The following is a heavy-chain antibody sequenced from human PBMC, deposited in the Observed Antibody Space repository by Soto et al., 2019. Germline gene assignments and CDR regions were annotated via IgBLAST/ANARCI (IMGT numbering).Heavy chain of an antibody. CDR2: ISSSSYI. CDR1: GFTFSSYS. CDR3: ARDQSTRYFDWLPYYYYGMDV. V-gene: IGHV3-21*01. D-gene: IGHD3-9*01. J-gene: IGHJ6*02. Sequence: GGSLRLSCAASGFTFSSYSMNWVRQAPGKGLEWVSSISSSSYIYYADSVKGRFTISRDNAKNSLYLQMNSLRAEDTAVYYCARDQSTRYFDWLPYYYYGMDVWGQGTTVTVSS.